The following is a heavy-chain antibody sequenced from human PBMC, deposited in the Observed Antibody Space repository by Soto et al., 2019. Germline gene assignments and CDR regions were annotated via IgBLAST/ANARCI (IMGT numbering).Heavy chain of an antibody. CDR3: AAGFPPDY. V-gene: IGHV3-7*01. J-gene: IGHJ4*02. CDR2: INGDGSEG. Sequence: EVQLVESGGVLVQPGGSLRVSCAASGFTFSTSWMNWVRQAPGKGLEWVANINGDGSEGCYGDSVRGRFTISRDNVKNSLFLQMNSLRAEDTAVYYCAAGFPPDYWGQGTLVTVSS. CDR1: GFTFSTSW. D-gene: IGHD3-10*01.